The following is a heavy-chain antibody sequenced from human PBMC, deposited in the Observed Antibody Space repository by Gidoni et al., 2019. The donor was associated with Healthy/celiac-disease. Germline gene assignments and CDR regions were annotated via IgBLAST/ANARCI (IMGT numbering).Heavy chain of an antibody. V-gene: IGHV1-69*06. D-gene: IGHD6-13*01. CDR3: ARRAIYSSSFDY. CDR2: FGTA. Sequence: QVQLVQSWAEVKKPGSSVKVSCKASGGTFSSYAIFGTANYAQKFQGRVTITADKSTSTAYMELSSVRSEDTAVYYCARRAIYSSSFDYWGQGTLVTVSS. J-gene: IGHJ4*02. CDR1: GGTFSSYA.